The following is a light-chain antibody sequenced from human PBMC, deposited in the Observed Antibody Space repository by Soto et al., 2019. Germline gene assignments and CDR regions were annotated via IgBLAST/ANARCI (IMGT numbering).Light chain of an antibody. CDR1: QGISSY. J-gene: IGKJ5*01. Sequence: DIQLTQSPSFLSASVGDRVTITCRASQGISSYLAWYQQTPGKAPKLLIYASSTLQSGVPSRFSGSGSGTECTLTISSLQPEDFATYYCQQLNTFPVTFGQGTRLDI. CDR3: QQLNTFPVT. CDR2: ASS. V-gene: IGKV1-9*01.